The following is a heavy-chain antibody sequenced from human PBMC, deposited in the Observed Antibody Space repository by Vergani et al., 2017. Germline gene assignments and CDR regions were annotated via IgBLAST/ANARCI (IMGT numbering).Heavy chain of an antibody. Sequence: QFRLVQSGGGVVQPGRSLTLPCVDSGLYFSGFSMEWVRQAPGKGLEWVAVISHDGIKTLYAEYVKGRFTISRDNSKNTLYLQLNSLTVDDTAIYYCARIVLGWSYVIGLDAWGQGVLVTVSS. D-gene: IGHD3-16*01. CDR2: ISHDGIKT. V-gene: IGHV3-30-3*01. J-gene: IGHJ5*02. CDR1: GLYFSGFS. CDR3: ARIVLGWSYVIGLDA.